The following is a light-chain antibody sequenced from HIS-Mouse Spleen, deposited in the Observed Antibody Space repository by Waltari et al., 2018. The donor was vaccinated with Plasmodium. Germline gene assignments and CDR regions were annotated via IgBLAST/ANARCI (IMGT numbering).Light chain of an antibody. CDR1: SSDVGSYNL. CDR3: CSYAGSSTWV. V-gene: IGLV2-23*01. J-gene: IGLJ3*02. Sequence: VSGSPGQSITISCTGTSSDVGSYNLVSWYQQHPGKAPKLMIYEGSKRPSGVSNRFSGSKSGNTASLTISGLQAEDEADYYCCSYAGSSTWVFGGGTKLTVL. CDR2: EGS.